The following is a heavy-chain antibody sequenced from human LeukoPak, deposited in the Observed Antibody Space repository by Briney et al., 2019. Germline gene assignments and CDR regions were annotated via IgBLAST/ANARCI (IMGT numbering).Heavy chain of an antibody. V-gene: IGHV4-4*07. CDR3: ARDAYDYVWGSFYYFDY. CDR1: GGSISSYY. CDR2: IYTSGST. J-gene: IGHJ4*02. D-gene: IGHD3-16*01. Sequence: SETLSLTCTVSGGSISSYYWSWIRQPAGKGLEWIGRIYTSGSTNYNPSLKSRVTMSVDTSKNQFSLKLSSVTAADTAVYYCARDAYDYVWGSFYYFDYWGQGTLVTVSS.